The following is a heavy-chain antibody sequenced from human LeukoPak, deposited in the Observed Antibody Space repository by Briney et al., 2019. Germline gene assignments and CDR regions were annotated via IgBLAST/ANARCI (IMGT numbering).Heavy chain of an antibody. Sequence: SETLSLTCAVSGVSISSGYWWSWVRQPPGKRLEWVGECFHSGNTNYNPSLKSRVTISVDTSKNQFSLKLSSVTAADTAVYYCARHGNIVVVPDASKAFDIWGQGTMVTVSS. V-gene: IGHV4-4*02. CDR1: GVSISSGYW. J-gene: IGHJ3*02. CDR2: CFHSGNT. CDR3: ARHGNIVVVPDASKAFDI. D-gene: IGHD2-2*01.